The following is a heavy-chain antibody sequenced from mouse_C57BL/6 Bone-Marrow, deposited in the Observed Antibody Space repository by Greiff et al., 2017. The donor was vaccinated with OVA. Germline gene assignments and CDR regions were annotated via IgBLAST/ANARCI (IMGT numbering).Heavy chain of an antibody. J-gene: IGHJ3*01. CDR1: CYTFPRFW. V-gene: IGHV1-72*01. D-gene: IGHD1-1*01. Sequence: QVQLQQPGAELVKPGASVKLFCKASCYTFPRFWMHWGEQGPGRGPVGVGRIDPNSGGTKYNEKFKSQATLTVDKPSSTAYMQLSSLTSEDSAVYYCARRIDYYGSSQGFAYWGQGTLVTVSA. CDR3: ARRIDYYGSSQGFAY. CDR2: IDPNSGGT.